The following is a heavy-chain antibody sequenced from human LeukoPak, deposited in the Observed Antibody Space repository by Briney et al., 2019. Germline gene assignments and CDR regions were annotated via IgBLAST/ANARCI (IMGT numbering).Heavy chain of an antibody. CDR3: ARAPPRRCPGNDCYPIFDF. D-gene: IGHD2-21*02. CDR1: GDSIISSY. V-gene: IGHV4-59*01. Sequence: SETLSLTCTVSGDSIISSYWSWIRQPPGKGLEWIAYMKFNAKTDYTPPLKSRVTISLDTSKNQFSLILNSVTTADTAVYYCARAPPRRCPGNDCYPIFDFWGQGSLVTVSS. CDR2: MKFNAKT. J-gene: IGHJ4*02.